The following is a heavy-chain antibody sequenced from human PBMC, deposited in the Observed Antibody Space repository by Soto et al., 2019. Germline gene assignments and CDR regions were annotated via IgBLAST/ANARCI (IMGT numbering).Heavy chain of an antibody. V-gene: IGHV4-31*03. J-gene: IGHJ4*02. CDR1: GGSISSGGYY. CDR2: IYYSGST. Sequence: QVQLQESGPGLVKPSQTLSLTCTVSGGSISSGGYYWSWIRQHPGKGLEWIGYIYYSGSTYYNPSLKSRFTISVDASKNQFSLKLSSVTAADTAVYYCARGGRELPYFDYWGQGTLVTVSS. CDR3: ARGGRELPYFDY. D-gene: IGHD1-26*01.